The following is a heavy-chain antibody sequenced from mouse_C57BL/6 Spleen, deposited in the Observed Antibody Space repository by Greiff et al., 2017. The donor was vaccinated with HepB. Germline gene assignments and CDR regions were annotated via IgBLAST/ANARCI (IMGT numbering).Heavy chain of an antibody. J-gene: IGHJ4*01. D-gene: IGHD1-2*01. CDR3: TRLTYGPTKAMDY. Sequence: EVKLMESGAGLVKPGGSLKLSCAASGFTFSSYAMSWVRQTPEKRLEWVAYISSGGDYIYYADTVKGRFTISRANARNTLYLQMSSLKSEDTAMYYCTRLTYGPTKAMDYWGQGTSVTVSS. CDR1: GFTFSSYA. V-gene: IGHV5-9-1*02. CDR2: ISSGGDYI.